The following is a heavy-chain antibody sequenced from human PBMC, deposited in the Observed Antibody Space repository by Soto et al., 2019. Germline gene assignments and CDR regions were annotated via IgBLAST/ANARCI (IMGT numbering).Heavy chain of an antibody. CDR3: AKAEGRAGYYYMDV. V-gene: IGHV3-23*01. CDR2: ISGSGGST. CDR1: GFTFSSYA. Sequence: GGSLRLSCAASGFTFSSYAMSWVRRAPGKGLEWVSAISGSGGSTYCADSVKGRFTISRDNSKNTLYLQMNSLRAEDTAVYYCAKAEGRAGYYYMDVWGKGTTVTVSS. J-gene: IGHJ6*03.